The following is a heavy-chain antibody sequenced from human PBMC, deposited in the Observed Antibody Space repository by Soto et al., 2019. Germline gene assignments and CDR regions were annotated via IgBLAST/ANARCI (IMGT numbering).Heavy chain of an antibody. Sequence: PGGSLRLSCSPSGFTFRTYAMNWVRQAPGKGLEWVSSINNHGGAAYYAESVKGRFTISRDNSKNILYLQMNSLRAEDTAIYYCAKSPSGYFYFDFCGQGALVTVSS. CDR2: INNHGGAA. CDR1: GFTFRTYA. J-gene: IGHJ4*02. V-gene: IGHV3-23*01. CDR3: AKSPSGYFYFDF. D-gene: IGHD3-22*01.